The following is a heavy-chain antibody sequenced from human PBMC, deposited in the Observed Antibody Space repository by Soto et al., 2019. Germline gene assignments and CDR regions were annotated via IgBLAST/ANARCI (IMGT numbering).Heavy chain of an antibody. CDR3: AKDPTRYCSGGSCYYYYGMDV. V-gene: IGHV3-30*18. J-gene: IGHJ6*02. D-gene: IGHD2-15*01. CDR1: GFTFSSYG. CDR2: ISYDGSNK. Sequence: GGSLRLSCAASGFTFSSYGMHWVRQAPGKGLEWVAVISYDGSNKYYADSVKGRFTISTDNSKNTLYLQMNSLRAEDAAVYYCAKDPTRYCSGGSCYYYYGMDVWGQGTTVTVSS.